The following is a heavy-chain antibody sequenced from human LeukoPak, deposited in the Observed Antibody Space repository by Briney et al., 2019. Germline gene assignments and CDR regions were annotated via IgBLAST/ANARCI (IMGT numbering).Heavy chain of an antibody. Sequence: PGGSLRLSCAASGVTFSSYAMHWGCQGPGKGLGWGSVISFDGSDKYYADSVKGRFTIYRDNSKNTLYLQMNSLSAEDTAVYYRARDPSSSSSRLVGYYYGMDVWGQGTTVTVSS. CDR2: ISFDGSDK. J-gene: IGHJ6*01. CDR3: ARDPSSSSSRLVGYYYGMDV. D-gene: IGHD6-6*01. CDR1: GVTFSSYA. V-gene: IGHV3-30*04.